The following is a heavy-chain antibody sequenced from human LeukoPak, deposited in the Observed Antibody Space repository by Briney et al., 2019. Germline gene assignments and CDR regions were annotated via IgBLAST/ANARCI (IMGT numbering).Heavy chain of an antibody. CDR2: ISAYNGNT. CDR3: AREPPNDYSRNELAY. J-gene: IGHJ4*02. V-gene: IGHV1-18*01. D-gene: IGHD6-13*01. CDR1: GYNFTSYG. Sequence: ASVKVSCKASGYNFTSYGISWLRQAPGQGLEWMGWISAYNGNTNYAQKLQGRVTMTTDTSTSTAYMELRSLRSDDTAVYYCAREPPNDYSRNELAYWGQGTLVTVSS.